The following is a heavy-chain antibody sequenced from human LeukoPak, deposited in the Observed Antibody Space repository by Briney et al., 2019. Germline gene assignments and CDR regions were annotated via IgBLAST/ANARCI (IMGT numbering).Heavy chain of an antibody. Sequence: APVKVSCKASGYTFTTYGISWVRQAPGQRLEGMGWISAYNGNTNYAQKVQGRVTMTTDTSTSTAYMELGSLRSDDTAVYYCARGLGYSSSWYPPSEYFQHWGQGTLVTVSS. CDR2: ISAYNGNT. J-gene: IGHJ1*01. D-gene: IGHD6-13*01. CDR3: ARGLGYSSSWYPPSEYFQH. CDR1: GYTFTTYG. V-gene: IGHV1-18*01.